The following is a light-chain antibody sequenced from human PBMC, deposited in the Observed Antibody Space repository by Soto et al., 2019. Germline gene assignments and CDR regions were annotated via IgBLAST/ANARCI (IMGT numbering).Light chain of an antibody. V-gene: IGKV1-39*01. Sequence: DIHMTQSPSSLSASVGDRFTITCRASQSISSHLNWYQQKPGKAPKLLIYAASSLQSGVPSRFSGSGSGTDFTLTISSLQPEDFATYYCQQSYRTFGQGTKVDIK. CDR2: AAS. CDR3: QQSYRT. CDR1: QSISSH. J-gene: IGKJ1*01.